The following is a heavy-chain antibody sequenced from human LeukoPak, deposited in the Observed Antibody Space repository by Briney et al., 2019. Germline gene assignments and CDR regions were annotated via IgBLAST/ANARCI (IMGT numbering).Heavy chain of an antibody. CDR1: GFTFSSYA. Sequence: YPGGSLRLSCAGSGFTFSSYAMSWVRQAPGKGLEWVSGISGSGGSTYYADSVKGRFTISRDNAKNSLYLQMNSLRAEDMALYYCAKDIWRSGSYGLDYWGQGTLVTVSS. CDR3: AKDIWRSGSYGLDY. J-gene: IGHJ4*02. D-gene: IGHD1-26*01. V-gene: IGHV3-23*01. CDR2: ISGSGGST.